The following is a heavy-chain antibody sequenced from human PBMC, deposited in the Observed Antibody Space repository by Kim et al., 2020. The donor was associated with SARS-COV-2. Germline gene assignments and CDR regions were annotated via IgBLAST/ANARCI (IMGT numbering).Heavy chain of an antibody. Sequence: SDTLSLTCTVSGGSISSYYWSWIRQPPGKVLEWIWYIYYSGSTNYNPSLKSRFTIAVDTSKNQFSLKLSSVTATDTAVYYCARQRGVQHRPAPNYYYGMDVWGQGTTVPVSS. CDR1: GGSISSYY. CDR3: ARQRGVQHRPAPNYYYGMDV. V-gene: IGHV4-59*08. D-gene: IGHD6-13*01. J-gene: IGHJ6*02. CDR2: IYYSGST.